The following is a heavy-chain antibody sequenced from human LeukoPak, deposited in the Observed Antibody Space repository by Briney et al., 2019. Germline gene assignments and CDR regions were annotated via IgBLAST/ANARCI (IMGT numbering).Heavy chain of an antibody. CDR3: AKGYYGSGTPYYGMDV. D-gene: IGHD3-10*01. CDR1: GFTFSSYA. CDR2: ISGSGGST. J-gene: IGHJ6*02. Sequence: GGSLRLSCAASGFTFSSYAMSWVRQAPGKGLEWVSAISGSGGSTYYADSVKGRFTISRDNSKNTLYLQMNSLRAEDTAVYYCAKGYYGSGTPYYGMDVWGQGTTVTVSS. V-gene: IGHV3-23*01.